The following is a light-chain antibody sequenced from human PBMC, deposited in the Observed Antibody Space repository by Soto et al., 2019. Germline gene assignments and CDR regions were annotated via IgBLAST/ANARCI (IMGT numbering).Light chain of an antibody. V-gene: IGKV3-20*01. CDR2: GAS. J-gene: IGKJ3*01. Sequence: EIVLTQSPGTLSLSPGERATLSCRASQSVSSSYLAWYQQKPGQAPRLLIYGASSRATGIPDRFSGSGSGTYFTLTICRLEPEDFAVYYCQQYGSFFGPGTKVDIK. CDR3: QQYGSF. CDR1: QSVSSSY.